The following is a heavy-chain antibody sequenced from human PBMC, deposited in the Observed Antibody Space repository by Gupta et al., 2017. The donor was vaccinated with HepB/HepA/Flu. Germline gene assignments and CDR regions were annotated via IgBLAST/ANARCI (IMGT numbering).Heavy chain of an antibody. J-gene: IGHJ6*02. V-gene: IGHV3-48*03. CDR3: ARVSVGFGGVIVRSYYYYGMDV. CDR1: GFPFSRYE. CDR2: ISSSGSTI. Sequence: EVQLVEPGGGLVQPGGSLKLSCAASGFPFSRYEMNRYRQAPGKGLEWVSYISSSGSTIYYADSVKGRFTISRDNAKNSLYLQMNSLRAEDTAVYYCARVSVGFGGVIVRSYYYYGMDVWGQGTTVTVSS. D-gene: IGHD3-16*02.